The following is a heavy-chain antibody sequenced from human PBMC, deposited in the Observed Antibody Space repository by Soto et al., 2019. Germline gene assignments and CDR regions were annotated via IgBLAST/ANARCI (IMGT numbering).Heavy chain of an antibody. V-gene: IGHV3-7*01. CDR3: ARDRDAYCSKGVCSGPHFDY. CDR1: GFTLRSYW. D-gene: IGHD2-8*01. Sequence: GGSLRLSCAASGFTLRSYWMSWVRQAPGKXLEWLATIKTDASEKKYVDSVKGRFTVSRDNAKNSLYLQMDSLRDDDTAVYYCARDRDAYCSKGVCSGPHFDYWGRGTLVTVSS. CDR2: IKTDASEK. J-gene: IGHJ4*02.